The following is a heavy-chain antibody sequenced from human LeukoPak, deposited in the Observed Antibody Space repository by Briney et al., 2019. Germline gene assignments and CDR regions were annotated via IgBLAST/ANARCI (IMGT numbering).Heavy chain of an antibody. Sequence: ASVKVSCKASGGTFSSYAISWVRQAPGQGLEWMGRIIPIFGTANYAQKFQGRVTITTDESTSTAYMELSSLRSEDTAVYYCAREDGYNPAFGYWGQGTLVTVSS. CDR2: IIPIFGTA. D-gene: IGHD5-24*01. V-gene: IGHV1-69*05. CDR3: AREDGYNPAFGY. CDR1: GGTFSSYA. J-gene: IGHJ4*02.